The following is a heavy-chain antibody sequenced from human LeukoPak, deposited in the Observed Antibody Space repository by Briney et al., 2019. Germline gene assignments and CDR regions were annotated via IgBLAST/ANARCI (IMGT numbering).Heavy chain of an antibody. Sequence: SETLSLTCTVSGGSISNSFYWGWIRQPPGKGLEWIGSIYYSGRTYYNPSLKSRVTMSVDTSKNQFSLKLDSVTAADTAVFYCGRVFTCGGGGRAYFDYWGQGTLVTVSS. J-gene: IGHJ4*02. CDR1: GGSISNSFY. V-gene: IGHV4-39*01. CDR3: GRVFTCGGGGRAYFDY. D-gene: IGHD3-16*01. CDR2: IYYSGRT.